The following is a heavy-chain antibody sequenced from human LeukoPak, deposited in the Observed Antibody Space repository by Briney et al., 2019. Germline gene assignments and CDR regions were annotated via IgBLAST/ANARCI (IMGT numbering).Heavy chain of an antibody. V-gene: IGHV3-23*01. D-gene: IGHD4-23*01. J-gene: IGHJ5*02. Sequence: PGGSLRLSCAASGFTFSSYAMSWVRQAPGKGLEWVSAISGSGGSTYYADSVKGRFTISRDNSKNTLYLQMNSLRAEDTAVYYCAKSPTTVVTQYDWFDPWGQGTLVTVSS. CDR2: ISGSGGST. CDR1: GFTFSSYA. CDR3: AKSPTTVVTQYDWFDP.